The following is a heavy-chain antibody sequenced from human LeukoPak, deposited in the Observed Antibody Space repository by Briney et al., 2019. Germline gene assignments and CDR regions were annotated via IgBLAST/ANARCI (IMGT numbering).Heavy chain of an antibody. D-gene: IGHD2-2*01. J-gene: IGHJ4*02. CDR1: GGSITDHY. V-gene: IGHV4-59*11. Sequence: SETLSLTCTVSGGSITDHYWSWIRQPPGKGLELTGHIHSAGNTFYKPSLKSRITISLDTSRNQFSLRLSSVTAADTAVYYCARFSSGCSTASCYLDYWGQGTLVTVSS. CDR3: ARFSSGCSTASCYLDY. CDR2: IHSAGNT.